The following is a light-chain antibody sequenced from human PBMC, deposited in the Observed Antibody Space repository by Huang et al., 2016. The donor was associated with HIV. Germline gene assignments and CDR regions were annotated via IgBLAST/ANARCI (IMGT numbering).Light chain of an antibody. J-gene: IGKJ4*01. V-gene: IGKV3-15*01. CDR2: GAS. Sequence: EIVLTQSPGTLSVSPGERATLSCRASQSVSSNLAWFQYKPGQAPRLLIFGASTRATDIPPRFSGSGSWTDFILTISSVQSEDFALYYCQQYDNWPPLTFGGGTRVEI. CDR1: QSVSSN. CDR3: QQYDNWPPLT.